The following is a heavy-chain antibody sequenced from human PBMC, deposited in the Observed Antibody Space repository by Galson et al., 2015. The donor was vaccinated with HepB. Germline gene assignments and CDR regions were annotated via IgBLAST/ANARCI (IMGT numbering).Heavy chain of an antibody. V-gene: IGHV3-23*01. CDR3: AKDDPIDPLLWFGALGFDP. J-gene: IGHJ5*02. Sequence: SLRLSCAASGFTFSSYAMSWVRQAPGKGLEWVSAISGSGGSTYYADSVKGRFTISRDNYKNTLYLQMNSLRAEDTAVYYCAKDDPIDPLLWFGALGFDPWGQGTLVTVSS. D-gene: IGHD3-10*01. CDR1: GFTFSSYA. CDR2: ISGSGGST.